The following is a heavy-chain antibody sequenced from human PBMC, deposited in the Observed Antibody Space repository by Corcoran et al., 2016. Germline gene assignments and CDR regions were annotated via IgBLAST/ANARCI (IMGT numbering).Heavy chain of an antibody. V-gene: IGHV3-15*01. CDR3: TPDPGPPSRDGYTYGMDV. CDR1: GFTFSNAW. Sequence: EVQLVESGGGLVKPGGSLRLSCAASGFTFSNAWMSWVRQAPGQGLEWVGRIKSKTDGGTTDYAAPVKGRFTISRDDSKNTLYRQMNSLKTEDTAVYYCTPDPGPPSRDGYTYGMDVWGQGTTVTVSS. D-gene: IGHD5-12*01. CDR2: IKSKTDGGTT. J-gene: IGHJ6*02.